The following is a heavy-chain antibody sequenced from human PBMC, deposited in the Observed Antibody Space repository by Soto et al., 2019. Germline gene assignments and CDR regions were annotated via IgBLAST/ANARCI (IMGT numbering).Heavy chain of an antibody. CDR2: INPATGAA. CDR1: GYPVTAYY. CDR3: ARGGGVGVAGSAAFDM. J-gene: IGHJ3*02. V-gene: IGHV1-2*02. D-gene: IGHD3-3*01. Sequence: QLHLVQSGAVVKKPGASVTVSCSASGYPVTAYYMHWVRQAPGRGLEWMGGINPATGAAKYTQTFQGRVTMTRDTSTSTVFMELSGLTSEDTAVFYCARGGGVGVAGSAAFDMWGQGTLVNVSS.